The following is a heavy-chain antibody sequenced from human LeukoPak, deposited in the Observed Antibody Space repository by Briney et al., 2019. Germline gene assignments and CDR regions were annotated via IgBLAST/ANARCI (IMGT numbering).Heavy chain of an antibody. CDR1: GGSISSSNW. V-gene: IGHV4-4*02. Sequence: SGTLSLTCAVSGGSISSSNWWSWVRQPPEKGLEWIGSIYYSGSTYYNPSLESRVTISVDTSKNQFSLKLSSVTAADTAVYYCATSGWYLLPGVYWGQGTLVTVSS. CDR2: IYYSGST. D-gene: IGHD6-19*01. J-gene: IGHJ4*02. CDR3: ATSGWYLLPGVY.